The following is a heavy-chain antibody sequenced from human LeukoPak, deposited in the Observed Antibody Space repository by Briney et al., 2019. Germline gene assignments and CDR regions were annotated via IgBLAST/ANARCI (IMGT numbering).Heavy chain of an antibody. V-gene: IGHV3-23*01. J-gene: IGHJ4*02. CDR3: ARDPVTTVTSPDY. Sequence: PGGSLRLSCAASGFTFSSYAMSWVRQAPGKGLEWVSAISGSGGSTYYADSVKGRFTISRDNAKTSLYLQMNSLRAEDTAVYYCARDPVTTVTSPDYWGQGTLVTVSS. CDR1: GFTFSSYA. D-gene: IGHD4-11*01. CDR2: ISGSGGST.